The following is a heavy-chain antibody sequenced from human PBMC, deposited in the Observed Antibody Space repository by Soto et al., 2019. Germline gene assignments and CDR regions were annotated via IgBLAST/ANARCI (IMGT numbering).Heavy chain of an antibody. CDR1: GFTFSSYS. Sequence: GGSLRLSCAASGFTFSSYSMNWVRQAPGKGLEWVSSISSSSSYIYYADSVKGRFTISRDNAKNSLYLKMNSLRAEDTAVYYCARAPYDYDSSVYYYVWGQGTLVTVSS. J-gene: IGHJ4*02. CDR3: ARAPYDYDSSVYYYV. D-gene: IGHD3-22*01. V-gene: IGHV3-21*01. CDR2: ISSSSSYI.